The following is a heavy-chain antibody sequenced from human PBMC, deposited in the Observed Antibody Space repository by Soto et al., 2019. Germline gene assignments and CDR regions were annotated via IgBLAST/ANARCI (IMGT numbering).Heavy chain of an antibody. Sequence: QVQLVQSGDEVRKPGSSVKVSCKASGYIFVNYGIAWVRQAPGQGLAWMGWISPHSGNTHYVSKLQGRLTMTTDTSTCTAYMDLGSLTSYDTAVYYCAMVDNCVTPTPQDVWGQGTTVSVSS. CDR2: ISPHSGNT. D-gene: IGHD5-12*01. V-gene: IGHV1-18*01. CDR3: AMVDNCVTPTPQDV. J-gene: IGHJ6*02. CDR1: GYIFVNYG.